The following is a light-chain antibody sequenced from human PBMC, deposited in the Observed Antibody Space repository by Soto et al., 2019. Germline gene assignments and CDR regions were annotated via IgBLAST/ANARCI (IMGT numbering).Light chain of an antibody. CDR2: EVT. J-gene: IGLJ2*01. Sequence: QSALTQPPSASGSPGQSVTISCTGTSSDVGGYNYVSWYQQYPGKAPKLMIYEVTKRPSGVPDRFSGSKSGNTASLTVSGRQAEDEADYYCSSYAGSNNLVFGGGTQLTVL. CDR1: SSDVGGYNY. V-gene: IGLV2-8*01. CDR3: SSYAGSNNLV.